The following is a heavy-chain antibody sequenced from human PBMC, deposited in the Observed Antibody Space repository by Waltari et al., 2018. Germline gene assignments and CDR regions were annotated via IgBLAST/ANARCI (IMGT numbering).Heavy chain of an antibody. CDR1: GFTYSMYW. Sequence: EVQLVESGGGLVQPGGSLRLSCAASGFTYSMYWMHWVRQAPGKGLVWVSRSNSDGSSKSYEDSVNSRFTIAKDNAKNTVYLQMNSPRAEDTAIYYCARGARRTTVTTGWWYFDLWSRG. D-gene: IGHD4-17*01. V-gene: IGHV3-74*01. J-gene: IGHJ2*01. CDR3: ARGARRTTVTTGWWYFDL. CDR2: SNSDGSSK.